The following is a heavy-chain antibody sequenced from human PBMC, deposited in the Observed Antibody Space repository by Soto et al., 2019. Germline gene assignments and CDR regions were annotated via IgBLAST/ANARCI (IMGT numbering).Heavy chain of an antibody. CDR3: VRDCCGVPYDK. CDR1: GFTFGDYW. D-gene: IGHD2-15*01. J-gene: IGHJ4*02. CDR2: IDKDGTRR. Sequence: LRLSCAASGFTFGDYWMHWVRQAPGKGLEWVSHIDKDGTRRTYADSVRGRFSISRDNVENVLYLQMNSLRAEDTAVYYCVRDCCGVPYDKWGQGTVVTVSS. V-gene: IGHV3-74*01.